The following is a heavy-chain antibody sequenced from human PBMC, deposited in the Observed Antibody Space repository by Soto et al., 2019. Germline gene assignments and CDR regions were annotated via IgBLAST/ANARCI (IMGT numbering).Heavy chain of an antibody. CDR3: AHNDAILGRH. CDR1: GFSLSTNGVG. J-gene: IGHJ4*02. D-gene: IGHD3-3*02. V-gene: IGHV2-5*02. CDR2: NYWDDDK. Sequence: QTTLKESDPTLVKPTQTLTLTCTFSGFSLSTNGVGVGWIRQPPGKALEWLALNYWDDDKRYSPLLKSRLPITKDTSNNQVVLTMTNMDPVDTATYYCAHNDAILGRHRGQGTLVTVSS.